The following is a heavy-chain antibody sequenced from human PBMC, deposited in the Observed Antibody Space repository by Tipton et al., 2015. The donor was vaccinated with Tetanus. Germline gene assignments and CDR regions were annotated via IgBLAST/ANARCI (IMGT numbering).Heavy chain of an antibody. D-gene: IGHD6-19*01. CDR2: INPSGGA. Sequence: GLVKPSETLLLTCTVSRGPISSYYWSWIRQPAGKGLEWIGEINPSGGASYNPSLKSRVTISVDTSKNQFSLKLTSVTAADTAVYYCARPVKQWLVPVDSWGQGTLVTVSS. J-gene: IGHJ4*02. CDR3: ARPVKQWLVPVDS. V-gene: IGHV4-4*07. CDR1: RGPISSYY.